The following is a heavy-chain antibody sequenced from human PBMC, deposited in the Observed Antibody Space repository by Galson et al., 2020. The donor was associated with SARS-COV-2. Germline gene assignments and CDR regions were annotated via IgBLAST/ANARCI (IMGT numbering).Heavy chain of an antibody. J-gene: IGHJ4*02. CDR2: INPNSGGT. D-gene: IGHD6-19*01. CDR3: ARSLPLLVGNNFDY. V-gene: IGHV1-2*02. Sequence: ASVKVSCKASEYTFTGYYIHWVRQAPGQGLEWMGWINPNSGGTNYEQQFQGRVTMTRDTSISTAYMEKSRLRSDDTAVYYCARSLPLLVGNNFDYWGQGTLVTVSS. CDR1: EYTFTGYY.